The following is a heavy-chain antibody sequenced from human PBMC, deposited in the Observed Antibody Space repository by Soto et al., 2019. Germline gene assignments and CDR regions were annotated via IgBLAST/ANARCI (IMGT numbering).Heavy chain of an antibody. Sequence: GGSLRLSCAASGFTFTRYSMNWVRQAPGKGLEWVSSISSTTNYIYYGDSMKGRYTISRDNAKNSLYLEMNSLRAEDTAVYYCARESEDLTSNFDYWGQGTLVTVSS. CDR1: GFTFTRYS. J-gene: IGHJ4*02. CDR2: ISSTTNYI. V-gene: IGHV3-21*06. CDR3: ARESEDLTSNFDY.